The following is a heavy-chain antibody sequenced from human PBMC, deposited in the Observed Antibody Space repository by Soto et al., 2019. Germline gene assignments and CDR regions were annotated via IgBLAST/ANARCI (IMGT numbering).Heavy chain of an antibody. CDR1: GGSISSGGYY. D-gene: IGHD5-12*01. V-gene: IGHV4-31*03. J-gene: IGHJ5*02. CDR3: ARVSGYGSHWGVRWFDH. Sequence: QVQLQESGPGLVKPSQTLSLTCTVSGGSISSGGYYWSWIRQHPGKGLEWIGYIYYSGSTYYNPCINSRATISVDTSKNQFSLKLSSVTAADTAVYYCARVSGYGSHWGVRWFDHWGQGTLVTVSS. CDR2: IYYSGST.